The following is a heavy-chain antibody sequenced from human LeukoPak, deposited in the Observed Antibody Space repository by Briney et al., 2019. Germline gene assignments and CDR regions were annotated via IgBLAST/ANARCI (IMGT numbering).Heavy chain of an antibody. J-gene: IGHJ4*02. Sequence: PSETLSLTCAVYGGSFSGYYWSWIRQPPGKGLEWIGEINHSGGTNYNPSLKSRVTISVDTSKNQFSLKLSSVTAADTAVYYCARVKVATITRFCYFDYWGQGTLVTVSS. V-gene: IGHV4-34*01. CDR1: GGSFSGYY. CDR2: INHSGGT. D-gene: IGHD5-24*01. CDR3: ARVKVATITRFCYFDY.